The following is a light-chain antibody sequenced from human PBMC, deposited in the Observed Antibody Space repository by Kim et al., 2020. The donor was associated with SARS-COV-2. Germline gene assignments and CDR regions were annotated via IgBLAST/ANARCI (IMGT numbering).Light chain of an antibody. CDR2: DNI. J-gene: IGLJ2*01. Sequence: SYELTQPPSVSVAPGKTATIICGGDSIGRGNVHWYQQKPGQAPVVVVYDNIDRPSGIPERFSGSNSGNTATLTISRVDAGDEADYFCQVWDSGSEHVVFGGGPQLTVL. CDR1: SIGRGN. V-gene: IGLV3-21*03. CDR3: QVWDSGSEHVV.